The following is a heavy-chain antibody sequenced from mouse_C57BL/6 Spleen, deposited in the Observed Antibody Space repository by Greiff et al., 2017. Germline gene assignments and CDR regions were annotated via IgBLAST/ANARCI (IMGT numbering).Heavy chain of an antibody. CDR3: ARQEYFDV. CDR2: ISSGGSYT. CDR1: GFTFSSYG. V-gene: IGHV5-6*01. Sequence: EVKLQESGGDLVKPGGSLKLSCAASGFTFSSYGMSWVRQTPDKRLEWVATISSGGSYTYYPDSVKGRFTISRDNAKNTLYLQMSSLKSEDTAMYYCARQEYFDVWGTGTTVTVSS. J-gene: IGHJ1*03.